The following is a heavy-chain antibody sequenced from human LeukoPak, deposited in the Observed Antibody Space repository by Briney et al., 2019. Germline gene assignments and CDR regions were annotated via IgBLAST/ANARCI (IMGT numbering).Heavy chain of an antibody. J-gene: IGHJ4*02. CDR1: GYTFTGYY. V-gene: IGHV1-2*02. CDR3: ARDRGVEHSSAFDY. D-gene: IGHD6-6*01. CDR2: INPNSGGT. Sequence: ASVKVSCKASGYTFTGYYMHWVRQAPGQGLEWMGWINPNSGGTNYAQKFQGRVTMTRDTSISTAYMELSRLRSDDTAVYYCARDRGVEHSSAFDYWGQGTLVTVSS.